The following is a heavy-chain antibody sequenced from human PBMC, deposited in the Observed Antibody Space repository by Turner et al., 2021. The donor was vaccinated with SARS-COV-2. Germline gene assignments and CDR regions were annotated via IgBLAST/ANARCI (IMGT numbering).Heavy chain of an antibody. V-gene: IGHV1-2*02. CDR2: VTANSGDT. CDR3: ARVCNGNVCKNFDY. Sequence: QVQLVQSGAEVKKPGASVKVFCKASGYTFTAYNIHWLRQAPGQGLEWMGWVTANSGDTNYGQKFQGRVTMTRDTSISTAYMELSSLRSDDTAVYYCARVCNGNVCKNFDYWGQGTLVTVSS. D-gene: IGHD2-15*01. CDR1: GYTFTAYN. J-gene: IGHJ4*02.